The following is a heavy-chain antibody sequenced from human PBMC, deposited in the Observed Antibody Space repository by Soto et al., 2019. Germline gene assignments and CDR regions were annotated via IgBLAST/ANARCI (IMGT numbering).Heavy chain of an antibody. J-gene: IGHJ5*02. CDR1: GYTFTSYG. D-gene: IGHD3-10*01. CDR3: ARDLYVGSGGYRWFDP. V-gene: IGHV1-18*04. CDR2: ISGYNGDS. Sequence: ASVKVSCKASGYTFTSYGISWVRQAPGQGLEWMGWISGYNGDSKYAQKLQGRVTMTTDTSTTTAYMGLRSLRSDDTAIYYCARDLYVGSGGYRWFDPWGQGTLVTVSS.